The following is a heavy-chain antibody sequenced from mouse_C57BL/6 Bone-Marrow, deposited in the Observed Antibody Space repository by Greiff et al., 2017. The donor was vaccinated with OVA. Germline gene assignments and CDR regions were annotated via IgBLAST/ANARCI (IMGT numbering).Heavy chain of an antibody. D-gene: IGHD3-3*01. CDR3: ARRGPYFDY. CDR1: GYTFTDYY. J-gene: IGHJ2*01. V-gene: IGHV1-76*01. Sequence: QVQLQQSGAELVRPGASVKLSCKASGYTFTDYYINWVKQRPGQGLEWIARIYPGSGNTYYNEKFKGKATLTAGKSSSTAYMQLSSLTSEDSAVYFCARRGPYFDYWGQGTTLTVSS. CDR2: IYPGSGNT.